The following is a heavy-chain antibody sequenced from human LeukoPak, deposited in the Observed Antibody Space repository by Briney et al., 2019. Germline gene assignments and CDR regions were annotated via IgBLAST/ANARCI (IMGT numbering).Heavy chain of an antibody. Sequence: GGSLRLSCAASGFTFSGSGMHWVRQAPGKGLEWVTFIRYDGSNKYYTDSVKGRFTISRDNSKNTRYLQMDSLRAEDTAVYYCARGYDFWSGYYSPTRGYFGYWGQGTLVTVSS. J-gene: IGHJ4*02. D-gene: IGHD3-3*01. CDR3: ARGYDFWSGYYSPTRGYFGY. CDR2: IRYDGSNK. V-gene: IGHV3-30*02. CDR1: GFTFSGSG.